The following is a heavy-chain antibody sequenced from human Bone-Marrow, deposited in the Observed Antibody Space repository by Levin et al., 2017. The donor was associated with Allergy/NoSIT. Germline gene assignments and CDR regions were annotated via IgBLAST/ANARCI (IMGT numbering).Heavy chain of an antibody. CDR2: IYYSGST. CDR1: GGSISSGDYY. D-gene: IGHD3-10*01. V-gene: IGHV4-30-4*01. J-gene: IGHJ4*02. Sequence: SETLSLTCTVSGGSISSGDYYWSWIRQPPGKGLEWIGYIYYSGSTYYNPSLKSRVTISVDTSKNQFSLKLSSVTAADTAVYYCARVMARDEGSLGLIDYWGQGTLVTVSS. CDR3: ARVMARDEGSLGLIDY.